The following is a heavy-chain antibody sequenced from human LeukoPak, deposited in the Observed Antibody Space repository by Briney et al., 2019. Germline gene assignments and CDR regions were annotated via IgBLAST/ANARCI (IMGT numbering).Heavy chain of an antibody. CDR2: ISYHGSNK. J-gene: IGHJ4*02. V-gene: IGHV3-30*04. Sequence: GGSLRLSCGASGFTFSSYAMHWVRQAPGKGLEWVAVISYHGSNKYFADSVKGRFTISRDNSKNTLHLQMNSLRGEDTAVYYCAREDVSSALDYWGQGTLVTVSS. CDR1: GFTFSSYA. CDR3: AREDVSSALDY.